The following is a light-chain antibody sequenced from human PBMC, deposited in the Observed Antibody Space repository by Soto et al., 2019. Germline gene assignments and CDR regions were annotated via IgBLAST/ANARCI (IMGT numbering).Light chain of an antibody. Sequence: IQMTQSPSSLSASVGDRVTITCRASQGISTYVNWYQQRPGRAPKLLIYGASSLQSGVPSRFSGSGSGTDFTLTISSLQPEDFATYHCQQSYNTPWTFGQGSKVEV. V-gene: IGKV1-39*01. CDR3: QQSYNTPWT. J-gene: IGKJ1*01. CDR1: QGISTY. CDR2: GAS.